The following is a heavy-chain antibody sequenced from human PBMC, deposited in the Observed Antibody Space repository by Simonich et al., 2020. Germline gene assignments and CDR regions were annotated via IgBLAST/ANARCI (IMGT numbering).Heavy chain of an antibody. CDR3: ARNGLVGILKAFDI. J-gene: IGHJ3*02. CDR2: INPDSGGT. V-gene: IGHV1-2*02. Sequence: QVQLVQSGAEVKKPGASVKVSCKASGYTFTGYYMHWVRQAPGQGLEWMGWINPDSGGTNYAQKCQCRVTRTRDTSISTAYMELSRLRSDDTAVYYCARNGLVGILKAFDIWGQGTMVTVSS. CDR1: GYTFTGYY. D-gene: IGHD2-21*01.